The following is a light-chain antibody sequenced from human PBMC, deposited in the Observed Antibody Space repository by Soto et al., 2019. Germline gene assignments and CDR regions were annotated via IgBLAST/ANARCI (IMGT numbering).Light chain of an antibody. CDR3: QQYNSHSRYT. Sequence: DIQMTQSPSTLSASVGDRVTITCRASQSINTWLAWYQQKPGKAPKLLIYKASSLGSGVPSRFSGSGSGTDFTLIISSLQHDDFAIYYCQQYNSHSRYTFGQGTKLEIK. CDR2: KAS. CDR1: QSINTW. V-gene: IGKV1-5*03. J-gene: IGKJ2*01.